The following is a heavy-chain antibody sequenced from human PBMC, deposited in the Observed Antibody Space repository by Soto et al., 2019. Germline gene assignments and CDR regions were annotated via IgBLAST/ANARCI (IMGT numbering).Heavy chain of an antibody. CDR1: GFNFRMYE. Sequence: GGSLRPSXQASGFNFRMYEMHWVRKAPGKGLEWVSYISSSGLTTYYADFAEGRFTISRDNAKDSLYLHLNSLRVGDTAVYYCARYGTRGDWWGLGTQVTVSS. V-gene: IGHV3-48*03. CDR3: ARYGTRGDW. CDR2: ISSSGLTT. D-gene: IGHD3-10*01. J-gene: IGHJ5*01.